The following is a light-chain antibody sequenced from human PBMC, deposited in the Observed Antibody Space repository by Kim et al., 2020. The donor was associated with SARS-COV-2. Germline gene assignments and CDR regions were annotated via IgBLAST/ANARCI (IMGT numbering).Light chain of an antibody. CDR1: QTINSRY. V-gene: IGKV3-20*01. CDR2: GAS. Sequence: SPGERATLSCRASQTINSRYLGWYQQKPGQAPRLLIYGASTRATGIPDRFSGSGSGADFTLTISRLEPEDFAVYYCQQFGSSPYTFGQGTKLEI. CDR3: QQFGSSPYT. J-gene: IGKJ2*01.